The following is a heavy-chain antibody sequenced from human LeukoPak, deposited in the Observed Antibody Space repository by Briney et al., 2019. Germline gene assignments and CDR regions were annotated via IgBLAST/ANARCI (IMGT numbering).Heavy chain of an antibody. CDR1: GGSFSGYH. CDR2: INHSGST. CDR3: ARKGSMVRGVPANWFDP. Sequence: SETLSLTCAVYGGSFSGYHWSWIRQPPGKGLEWIGEINHSGSTNYNPSLKSRVTISVDTSKNQFSLKLSSVTAADTAVYYCARKGSMVRGVPANWFDPWGQGTLVTVSS. D-gene: IGHD3-10*01. J-gene: IGHJ5*02. V-gene: IGHV4-34*01.